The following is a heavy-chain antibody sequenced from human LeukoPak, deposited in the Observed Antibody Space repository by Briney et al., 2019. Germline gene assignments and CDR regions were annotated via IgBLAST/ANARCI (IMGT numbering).Heavy chain of an antibody. J-gene: IGHJ4*02. Sequence: GGSLRLSCAASGFAFSSYTMNWVRQAPVKGLEWVSVISGSGRNTYYADSVKGRFTISRDNSKNTLYLQMTSLRAEDTAVYYCATNYYDSSGYSPDFDYWGQGALVTVSS. CDR2: ISGSGRNT. V-gene: IGHV3-23*01. D-gene: IGHD3-22*01. CDR1: GFAFSSYT. CDR3: ATNYYDSSGYSPDFDY.